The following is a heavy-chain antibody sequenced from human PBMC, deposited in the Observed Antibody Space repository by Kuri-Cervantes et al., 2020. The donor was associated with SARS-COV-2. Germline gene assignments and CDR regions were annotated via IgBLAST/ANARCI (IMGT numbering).Heavy chain of an antibody. CDR2: ISGSGAST. CDR3: AKETTIVVVVAVAH. Sequence: GGSLRLSCAASGFTVSSNYMSWVRQAPGKGLEWVSGISGSGASTYYADSVKGRFTISRDNPKNTLYLQMNSLRADDTALYYCAKETTIVVVVAVAHWGQGTLVTVSS. J-gene: IGHJ4*02. CDR1: GFTVSSNY. D-gene: IGHD2-15*01. V-gene: IGHV3-23*01.